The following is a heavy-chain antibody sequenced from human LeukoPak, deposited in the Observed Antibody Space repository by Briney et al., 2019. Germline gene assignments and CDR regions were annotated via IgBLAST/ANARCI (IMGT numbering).Heavy chain of an antibody. J-gene: IGHJ2*01. V-gene: IGHV1-18*01. Sequence: ASVKVSCKASGYTFTSYGISWVRQAPGQGLEWMGWISAYNGNTNYAQKLQGRVTMTTDTSTSTAYMALSSLTSEDTAVYYCADNSIGYFDLWGRGTLVTVSS. D-gene: IGHD1-1*01. CDR3: ADNSIGYFDL. CDR1: GYTFTSYG. CDR2: ISAYNGNT.